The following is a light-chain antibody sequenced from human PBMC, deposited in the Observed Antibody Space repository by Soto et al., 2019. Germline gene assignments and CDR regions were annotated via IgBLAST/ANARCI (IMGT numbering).Light chain of an antibody. CDR1: QSVSRY. CDR3: QQRSNWTLT. CDR2: DAS. J-gene: IGKJ4*01. V-gene: IGKV3-11*01. Sequence: IVLTQSPATLSLSPGERATLSCRASQSVSRYLAWYQQKPGQAPRLLIYDASNRATGIPARFSVSGSGTDFTITISRLEPEDFAVYDCQQRSNWTLTFGGGTKVDIK.